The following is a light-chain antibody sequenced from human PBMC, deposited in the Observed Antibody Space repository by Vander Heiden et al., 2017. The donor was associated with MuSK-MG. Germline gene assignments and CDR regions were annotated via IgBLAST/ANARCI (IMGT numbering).Light chain of an antibody. Sequence: IVLTQSPATLSLSPGERATLSCRASQSISTYLAWYQQRSGQAPRLLMYDASNRATDISARFSGTGSGTDFTLTISSLEPEDFAVYYCQQRMKWPLTFGGGTKVEIK. J-gene: IGKJ4*01. CDR1: QSISTY. CDR2: DAS. CDR3: QQRMKWPLT. V-gene: IGKV3-11*01.